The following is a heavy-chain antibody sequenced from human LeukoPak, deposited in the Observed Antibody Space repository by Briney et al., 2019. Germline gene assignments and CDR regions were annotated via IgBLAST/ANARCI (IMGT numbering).Heavy chain of an antibody. CDR2: INAGNGNT. CDR3: ARGRRDGYNLDY. Sequence: ASVKVSCKASGYTFTSYAMHWVRQAPGQRLEWMGWINAGNGNTKYSQKFQGRVTITRDTSASTAYMELSSLRSEDTAVYYCARGRRDGYNLDYWGQGTLVTVSS. J-gene: IGHJ4*02. D-gene: IGHD5-24*01. V-gene: IGHV1-3*01. CDR1: GYTFTSYA.